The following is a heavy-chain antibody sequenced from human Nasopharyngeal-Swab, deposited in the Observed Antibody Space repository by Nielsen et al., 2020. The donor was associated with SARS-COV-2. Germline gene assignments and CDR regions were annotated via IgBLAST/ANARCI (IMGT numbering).Heavy chain of an antibody. Sequence: GESLKISCAASGFTFSSYDMHWVRQATGKGLEWVSAIGTAGDTYYPGSAKGRLTISRENAKNSLYLQMNSLRAGDTAVYYCAREGLEQRVFDYWGQGTLVTVSS. V-gene: IGHV3-13*04. J-gene: IGHJ4*02. CDR2: IGTAGDT. D-gene: IGHD1/OR15-1a*01. CDR3: AREGLEQRVFDY. CDR1: GFTFSSYD.